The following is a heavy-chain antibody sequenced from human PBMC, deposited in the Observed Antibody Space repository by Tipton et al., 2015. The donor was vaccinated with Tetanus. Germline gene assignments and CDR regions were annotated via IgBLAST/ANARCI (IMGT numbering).Heavy chain of an antibody. CDR2: INPYRGNT. Sequence: QLVQSGPEVKKPGSSVKVSCKASGGTFTNYALSWVRQAPGQGLEWMGWINPYRGNTNYAQSLQGRVTMTTDTSTSTVYMELRSLRSDDTAVYYCATAPLGEHYFDYWGQGTLITVSS. J-gene: IGHJ4*02. CDR1: GGTFTNYA. D-gene: IGHD2-21*01. V-gene: IGHV1-18*01. CDR3: ATAPLGEHYFDY.